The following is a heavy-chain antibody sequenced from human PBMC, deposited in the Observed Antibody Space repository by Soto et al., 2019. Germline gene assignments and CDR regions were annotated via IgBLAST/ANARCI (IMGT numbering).Heavy chain of an antibody. CDR2: INPYSGDT. CDR1: GYTFIDHY. D-gene: IGHD6-6*01. J-gene: IGHJ6*02. V-gene: IGHV1-2*04. Sequence: GASVKVSCKGSGYTFIDHYMHWVRQAPGQGLEWMGWINPYSGDTKYAQKFQGWVTMTTDTSITTAYMELSRLKSDDTAVYYCARVIDASSSSVCGGMDVWG. CDR3: ARVIDASSSSVCGGMDV.